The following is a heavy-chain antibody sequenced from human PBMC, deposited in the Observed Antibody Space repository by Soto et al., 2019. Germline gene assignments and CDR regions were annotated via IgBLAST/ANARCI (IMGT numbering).Heavy chain of an antibody. CDR3: SRRHVSSIHYLRFDD. D-gene: IGHD3-10*01. CDR1: GGTFDNYV. CDR2: IIPSSETT. J-gene: IGHJ4*02. V-gene: IGHV1-69*13. Sequence: SVKVSCKASGGTFDNYVLNWVRQAPGQGLEWVGGIIPSSETTNYAQKFQGRLTLIADANIVYMELSSLRSDDTAIYYCSRRHVSSIHYLRFDDWGQGTLVTVSS.